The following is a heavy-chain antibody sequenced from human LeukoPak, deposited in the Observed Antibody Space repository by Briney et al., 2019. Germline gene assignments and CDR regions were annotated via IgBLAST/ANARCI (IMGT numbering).Heavy chain of an antibody. D-gene: IGHD6-19*01. V-gene: IGHV3-30*02. J-gene: IGHJ4*02. CDR1: GFNFSSYG. CDR3: AKQWLTLYAPFDY. CDR2: IRYDGNNK. Sequence: RGSLRLSCAASGFNFSSYGMHWVRQAPGKGLEWVAFIRYDGNNKYHADSVKGRFTISRDNSKNTLYLQMNSLRAEDTAVYYCAKQWLTLYAPFDYWGQGTLVTVSS.